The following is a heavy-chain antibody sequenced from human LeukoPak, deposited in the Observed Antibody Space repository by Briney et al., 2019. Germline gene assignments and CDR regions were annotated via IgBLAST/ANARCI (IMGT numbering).Heavy chain of an antibody. Sequence: SQTLSLTCTVSGGSISSGDYSWRWIRQPPGKGREWIGYIYYSGSTYYNPSLKSRVTISVDTSKNQFSLKLSSVTAADTAVYYCARGVPIYSSSWYLGYYFDYWGQGTLVTVSS. V-gene: IGHV4-30-4*01. CDR2: IYYSGST. J-gene: IGHJ4*02. CDR3: ARGVPIYSSSWYLGYYFDY. CDR1: GGSISSGDYS. D-gene: IGHD6-13*01.